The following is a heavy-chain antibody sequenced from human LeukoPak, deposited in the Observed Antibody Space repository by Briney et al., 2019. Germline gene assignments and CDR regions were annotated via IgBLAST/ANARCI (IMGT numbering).Heavy chain of an antibody. Sequence: PSETLSLTCAVYGESFSGYYWSWIRQPPGKGLEWIGEINHSGSTNYNPSLKSRVTISVDTSKNQFSLKLSSVTAADTAVYYCARGGSILRFLEWSRMDWFDPWGQGTLVTVSS. V-gene: IGHV4-34*01. CDR1: GESFSGYY. J-gene: IGHJ5*02. CDR3: ARGGSILRFLEWSRMDWFDP. CDR2: INHSGST. D-gene: IGHD3-3*01.